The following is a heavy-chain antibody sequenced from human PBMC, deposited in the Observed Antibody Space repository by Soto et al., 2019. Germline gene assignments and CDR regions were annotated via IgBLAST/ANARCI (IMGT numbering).Heavy chain of an antibody. J-gene: IGHJ6*02. CDR3: ARGATIFGVVIGHYGMDV. CDR2: ISAYNGNT. D-gene: IGHD3-3*01. Sequence: ASVKVSCKASGYTFTSYGISWVRQAPGQGLEWMGWISAYNGNTNYAQKLQGRVTMTTDTSTSTAYMELRSLRSDDTAVYYCARGATIFGVVIGHYGMDVWGQGTTVTVSS. CDR1: GYTFTSYG. V-gene: IGHV1-18*01.